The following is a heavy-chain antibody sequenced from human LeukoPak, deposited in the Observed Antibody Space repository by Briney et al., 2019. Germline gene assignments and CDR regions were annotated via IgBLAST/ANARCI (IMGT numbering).Heavy chain of an antibody. V-gene: IGHV3-23*01. CDR1: GFTYSSYA. CDR3: AKEGGIAVAGIPYYLDY. J-gene: IGHJ4*02. Sequence: PGGSLRLPCAASGFTYSSYAISWVRQAPPKGLEWVSAISGSGGSTYYPDSVKGRFTISRDNSKNTLYLQMNSLRAEDRAVYYCAKEGGIAVAGIPYYLDYSGQGTLVTVSS. CDR2: ISGSGGST. D-gene: IGHD6-19*01.